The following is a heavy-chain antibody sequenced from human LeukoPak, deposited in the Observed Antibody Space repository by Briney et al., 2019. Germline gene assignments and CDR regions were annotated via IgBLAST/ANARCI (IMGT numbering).Heavy chain of an antibody. CDR1: GYTFTAYY. J-gene: IGHJ3*02. D-gene: IGHD2-2*01. CDR3: ARVWCSSTSCYANDAFDI. Sequence: ASVQVSCKASGYTFTAYYIHWVRQAPGQGLEWMGWISPYTGGTNYAQKFQGRVTITRDTSISTAYMELSRLRSDDTAVYYCARVWCSSTSCYANDAFDIWGQGTMVTVSS. V-gene: IGHV1-2*02. CDR2: ISPYTGGT.